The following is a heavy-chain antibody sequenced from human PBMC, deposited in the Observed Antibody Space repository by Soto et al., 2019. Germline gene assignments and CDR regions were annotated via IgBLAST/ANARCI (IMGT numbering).Heavy chain of an antibody. D-gene: IGHD6-13*01. CDR2: ISGGTSST. CDR1: GFTFSSYA. V-gene: IGHV3-23*01. J-gene: IGHJ4*02. CDR3: AKERWAAAGTPTLDY. Sequence: GGSLRLSCAASGFTFSSYAMSWVRQAPGKGLEWVSAISGGTSSTYYADSVKGRFTISRDNSKNTLHLQMNSLRAEDTAVYYCAKERWAAAGTPTLDYWGQGTLLTVSS.